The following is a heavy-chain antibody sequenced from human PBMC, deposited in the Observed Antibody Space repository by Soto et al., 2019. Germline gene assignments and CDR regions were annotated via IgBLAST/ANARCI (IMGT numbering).Heavy chain of an antibody. Sequence: EVQLLESGGGLVQPGGSLGLSVAASGFRVTSYAMGCLRRAPGKGLEWVSVLSGSGIGKEYADSVKGRFTISRDNSRNTLYLQMTGLRVEDTAVYYCAKDRYCSATSCQDFGSWGQGTLVTVSS. J-gene: IGHJ4*02. CDR2: LSGSGIGK. D-gene: IGHD2-2*01. V-gene: IGHV3-23*01. CDR3: AKDRYCSATSCQDFGS. CDR1: GFRVTSYA.